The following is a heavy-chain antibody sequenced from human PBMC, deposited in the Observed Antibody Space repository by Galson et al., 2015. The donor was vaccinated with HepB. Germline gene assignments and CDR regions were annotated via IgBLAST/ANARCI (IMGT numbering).Heavy chain of an antibody. D-gene: IGHD3-3*01. V-gene: IGHV2-5*02. CDR2: IYWDDDK. Sequence: PALVKPTQTLTLTCTFSGFSLSTSGVGVGWIRQPPGKALEWLALIYWDDDKRYSPSLKSRLTITKDTSKNQVVLTMTNMDPVDTATYYCAHKRVADVWSGYLGWFDPWGQGTLVTVSS. CDR3: AHKRVADVWSGYLGWFDP. CDR1: GFSLSTSGVG. J-gene: IGHJ5*02.